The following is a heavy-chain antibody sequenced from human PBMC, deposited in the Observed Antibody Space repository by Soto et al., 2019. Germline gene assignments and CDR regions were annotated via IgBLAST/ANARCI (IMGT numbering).Heavy chain of an antibody. V-gene: IGHV1-46*01. CDR3: ARDPRGSIISDY. CDR1: GYTFTSYY. CDR2: INPSGGNT. Sequence: ASVKVSCKASGYTFTSYYMHWVRQAPGQGLEWMGIINPSGGNTNYAQNLQGRVTMTTDTSTSTAYMELRSLRSDDTAVYYCARDPRGSIISDYWGQGTLVTVSS. D-gene: IGHD3-10*01. J-gene: IGHJ4*02.